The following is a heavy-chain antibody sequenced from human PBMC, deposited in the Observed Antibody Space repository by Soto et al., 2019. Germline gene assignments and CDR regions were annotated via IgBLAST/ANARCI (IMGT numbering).Heavy chain of an antibody. CDR1: GFTFSSYG. CDR3: AKVFTLRYFDWSPFDY. J-gene: IGHJ4*02. Sequence: QVQLVESGGGVVQPGRSLRLSCAASGFTFSSYGMHWARQAPGKGLEWVAVISYDGSNKYYADSVKGRFTISRDNSKNTLYLQMNSLRAEDTAVYYCAKVFTLRYFDWSPFDYWGQGTLVTVSS. CDR2: ISYDGSNK. V-gene: IGHV3-30*18. D-gene: IGHD3-9*01.